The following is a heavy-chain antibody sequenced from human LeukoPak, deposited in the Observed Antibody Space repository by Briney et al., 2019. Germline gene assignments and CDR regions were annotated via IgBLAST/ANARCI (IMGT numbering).Heavy chain of an antibody. J-gene: IGHJ6*02. V-gene: IGHV3-43*02. CDR1: GFTFDDYA. CDR3: AKDMSSTSLLSYYYYGMDV. CDR2: ISGDGGST. D-gene: IGHD2-2*01. Sequence: GGSLRLSCAASGFTFDDYAMHWVRQAPGKGLEWVSLISGDGGSTYYADSVKGRFTISRDNSKNSLYLQMNSLRTEDTALYYCAKDMSSTSLLSYYYYGMDVWGQGTTVTVFS.